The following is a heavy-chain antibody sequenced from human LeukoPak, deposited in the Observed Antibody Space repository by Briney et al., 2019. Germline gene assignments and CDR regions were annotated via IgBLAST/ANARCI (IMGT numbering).Heavy chain of an antibody. J-gene: IGHJ3*02. CDR2: IYYSGTT. D-gene: IGHD5-24*01. V-gene: IGHV4-59*08. Sequence: SETLSLTCTVSGGSISSYYWSWIRQAPGKGLEWIGYIYYSGTTSYNPSLRSRVTILVDTSKNQFSLKLSSVTAADTAVYYCARHERDASLDHALDIWGQGTMVTVSS. CDR1: GGSISSYY. CDR3: ARHERDASLDHALDI.